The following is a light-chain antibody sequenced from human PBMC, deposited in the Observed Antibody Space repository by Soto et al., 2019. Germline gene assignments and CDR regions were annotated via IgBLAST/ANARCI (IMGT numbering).Light chain of an antibody. Sequence: QSVLTQPASVSGSPGQSITISCTGTNSDVGGYNYVSWYQQHPGKAPKLMIYDVSNRPSGVSNRFSGSKSGNTASLTISGLQAEDEADYYCSSYTSSSFYVFGTGTKLTVL. CDR3: SSYTSSSFYV. V-gene: IGLV2-14*01. J-gene: IGLJ1*01. CDR2: DVS. CDR1: NSDVGGYNY.